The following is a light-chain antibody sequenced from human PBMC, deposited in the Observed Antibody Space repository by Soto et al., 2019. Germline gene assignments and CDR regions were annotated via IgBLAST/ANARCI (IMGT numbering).Light chain of an antibody. CDR3: SLYRSTRTVV. CDR1: SSDVGSSNR. CDR2: EVS. Sequence: QSVLTQPPSVSGSPGQSVTISCTGTSSDVGSSNRVSWYQQPPGTAPKLMIYEVSNRPSGVPDRFSGSKSGNTASLTISGLQAEDEADYYCSLYRSTRTVVFGGGTKLTVL. V-gene: IGLV2-18*01. J-gene: IGLJ2*01.